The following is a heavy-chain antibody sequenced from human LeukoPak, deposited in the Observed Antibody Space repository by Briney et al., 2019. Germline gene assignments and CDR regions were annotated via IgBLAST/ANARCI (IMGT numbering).Heavy chain of an antibody. D-gene: IGHD3-22*01. CDR3: ARDPPYYDSSGRDDAFDI. J-gene: IGHJ3*02. Sequence: SETLSLTCAVYGGSFSGYYWSWIRQPPGEGLEWIGEINHSGNTNYNPSLKSRVTISVDTSKNQFSLKLSSVTAADTAVYYCARDPPYYDSSGRDDAFDIWGQGTMVTVSS. CDR1: GGSFSGYY. V-gene: IGHV4-34*09. CDR2: INHSGNT.